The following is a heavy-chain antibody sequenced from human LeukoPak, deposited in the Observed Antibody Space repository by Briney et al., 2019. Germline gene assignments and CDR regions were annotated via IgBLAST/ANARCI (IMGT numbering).Heavy chain of an antibody. J-gene: IGHJ5*02. V-gene: IGHV4-34*01. CDR2: INHSGST. CDR1: GGSFSGYY. Sequence: SETLSLTCAVYGGSFSGYYWSWIRQPPGKGLEWIGEINHSGSTNYNPSLKGRVTISVDTSKNQFSLKLSSVTAADTAVYYCARMGRIVVVPAASGGRRNWFDPWGQGTLVTVSS. D-gene: IGHD2-2*01. CDR3: ARMGRIVVVPAASGGRRNWFDP.